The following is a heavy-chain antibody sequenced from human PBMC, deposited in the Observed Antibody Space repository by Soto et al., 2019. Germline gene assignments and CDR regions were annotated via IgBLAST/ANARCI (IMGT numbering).Heavy chain of an antibody. CDR3: AAVRLLWFGERSRVWFDP. CDR1: GGSISSSSYY. D-gene: IGHD3-10*01. CDR2: IYYSGST. V-gene: IGHV4-39*01. J-gene: IGHJ5*02. Sequence: QLLESGPGLVKPSETLSLTCTVSGGSISSSSYYWGWIRQPPGKGLEWIGSIYYSGSTYYNPSLKSRVTISVDTSKNQFSLKLSSVTAADTAVYYCAAVRLLWFGERSRVWFDPWGQGTLVTVSS.